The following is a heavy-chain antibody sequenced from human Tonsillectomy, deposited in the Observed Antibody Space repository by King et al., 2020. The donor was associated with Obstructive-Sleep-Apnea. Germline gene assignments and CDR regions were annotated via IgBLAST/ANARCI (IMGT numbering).Heavy chain of an antibody. D-gene: IGHD6-19*01. CDR2: IYHSGST. V-gene: IGHV4-4*02. Sequence: QLQESGPGLVKPSGTLSLTCAVSGGSISSSNWWSWVRQPPGKGLEWIGEIYHSGSTNYNPSLKSRVTISVDKSKNQFSRKLSSVTAADTAFYYCARDPPQEALAGTGYWGQGTLVTVSS. J-gene: IGHJ4*02. CDR3: ARDPPQEALAGTGY. CDR1: GGSISSSNW.